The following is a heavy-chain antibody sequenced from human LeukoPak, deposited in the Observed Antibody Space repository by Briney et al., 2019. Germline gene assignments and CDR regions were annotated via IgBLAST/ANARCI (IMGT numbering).Heavy chain of an antibody. CDR3: ARGVLRYFDWFDY. V-gene: IGHV4-30-4*08. J-gene: IGHJ4*02. D-gene: IGHD3-9*01. Sequence: SETLSLTCSVSGGSISSGDYYWSWIRQTPEKGLEWIGHIFNTGSPYYTPSLKSRVTISADTSKNQFSLKLSSVIAADTAVYYCARGVLRYFDWFDYWGQGTLVTVSS. CDR1: GGSISSGDYY. CDR2: IFNTGSP.